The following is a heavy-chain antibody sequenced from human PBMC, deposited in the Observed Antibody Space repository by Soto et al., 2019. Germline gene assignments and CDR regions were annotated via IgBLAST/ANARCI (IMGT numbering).Heavy chain of an antibody. CDR2: INAGNGNT. J-gene: IGHJ4*02. V-gene: IGHV1-3*01. CDR1: GYTFTDYA. Sequence: ASVKVSCKASGYTFTDYAMHWVRQAPGQRLEWMGWINAGNGNTKYSQKFQGRVTMTTDTSTSTAYMELRSLRSDDTAVYYCARDPPPPDYWGQGTLVTVSS. CDR3: ARDPPPPDY.